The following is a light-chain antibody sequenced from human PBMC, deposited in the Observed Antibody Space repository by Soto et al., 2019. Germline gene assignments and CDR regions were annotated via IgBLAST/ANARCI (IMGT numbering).Light chain of an antibody. CDR2: DVT. J-gene: IGLJ1*01. CDR1: SSDVGGYDY. Sequence: QSVLTQPASVSGSPGQSITISCTGTSSDVGGYDYVSWYQQHPGKAPKLMIYDVTNRPSGVSNRFSGSKSGNTASLTISGLQAGDEADYYCISYASINTYVFGTGTKLTVL. CDR3: ISYASINTYV. V-gene: IGLV2-14*01.